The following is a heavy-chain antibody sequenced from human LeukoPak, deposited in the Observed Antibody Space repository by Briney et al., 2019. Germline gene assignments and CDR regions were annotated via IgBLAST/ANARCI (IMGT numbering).Heavy chain of an antibody. V-gene: IGHV1-69*02. CDR2: IIPILGIA. J-gene: IGHJ5*02. Sequence: SVKVSCKASGGTFSSYTISWVRQAPGQGLEWMGRIIPILGIANYAQKFQGRVTITADKSTSPAYMELSSLRSEDTAVYYCARGSINSGYDWGNWFDPWGQGTLVTVSS. CDR1: GGTFSSYT. CDR3: ARGSINSGYDWGNWFDP. D-gene: IGHD5-12*01.